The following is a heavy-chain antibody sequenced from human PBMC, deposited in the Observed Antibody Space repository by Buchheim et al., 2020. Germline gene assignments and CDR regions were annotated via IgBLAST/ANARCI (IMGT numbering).Heavy chain of an antibody. CDR1: GFTLNNFG. J-gene: IGHJ4*02. Sequence: QVQLVESGGGVVQPGRSLRLSCVASGFTLNNFGMHWVRQAPGKGLEWVAIIWFNGNNKYYSDSVKGRFTISRDDSKNTLYLQMNSLSAEDTAEYYCARGIRPTSESSYELEYWGRGTL. CDR2: IWFNGNNK. V-gene: IGHV3-33*01. CDR3: ARGIRPTSESSYELEY. D-gene: IGHD1-26*01.